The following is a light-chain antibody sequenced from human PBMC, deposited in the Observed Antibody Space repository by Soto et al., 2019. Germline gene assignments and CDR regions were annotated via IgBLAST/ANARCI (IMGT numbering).Light chain of an antibody. V-gene: IGKV3-11*01. CDR1: QSVSSY. Sequence: EIVMTQSPDTLSVSPGERATLSCRASQSVSSYLAWYQQKPGQAPRLLXYDASNRATGIPARFSGSGSGTDLTLTISSLEPEDFAVYYCQQRSNWPPWTFGQGTKVDIK. CDR2: DAS. J-gene: IGKJ1*01. CDR3: QQRSNWPPWT.